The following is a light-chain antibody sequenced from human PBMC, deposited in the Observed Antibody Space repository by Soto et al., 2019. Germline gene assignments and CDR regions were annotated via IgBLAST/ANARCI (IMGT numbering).Light chain of an antibody. Sequence: EIVMTQSPATLSVSPGETATLSCMASQSVSGKLAWFHQEPXRAPXLXXXXXXPXXVCIPARLYVSGSGTEFHLNIVRREYEYFGLYYCHQYDYWPLTFGGGNKVDIK. CDR1: QSVSGK. CDR3: HQYDYWPLT. V-gene: IGKV3D-15*01. J-gene: IGKJ4*01. CDR2: XXX.